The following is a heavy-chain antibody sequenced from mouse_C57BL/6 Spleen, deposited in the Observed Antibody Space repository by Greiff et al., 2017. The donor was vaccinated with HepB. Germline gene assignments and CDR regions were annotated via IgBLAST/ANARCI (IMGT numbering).Heavy chain of an antibody. CDR2: IYPGSGNT. D-gene: IGHD2-13*01. Sequence: VQLQQSGAELARPGASVKLSCTASGFTFKSYGISWVKQRTGQGLEWIGEIYPGSGNTYYTEKFKGKATLTADRSSSTAYMELCSLTSEDSAVYICVRALYYGDYERNNYAMDGWGQGTTVTVA. V-gene: IGHV1-81*01. CDR1: GFTFKSYG. CDR3: VRALYYGDYERNNYAMDG. J-gene: IGHJ4*01.